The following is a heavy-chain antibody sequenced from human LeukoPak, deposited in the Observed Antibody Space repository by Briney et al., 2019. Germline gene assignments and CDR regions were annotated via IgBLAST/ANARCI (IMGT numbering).Heavy chain of an antibody. CDR2: FGDSGGTT. CDR1: GFTFSSYA. D-gene: IGHD4-17*01. J-gene: IGHJ5*02. Sequence: GGSLRLSCTASGFTFSSYAMSWVRQAPGKGLEWISGFGDSGGTTYYADSVKGRFTVSRDNSKNTLYLQMNSLRAEDTAVYYCAKAAYGDYVNWFDPWGQGILVIVSS. CDR3: AKAAYGDYVNWFDP. V-gene: IGHV3-23*01.